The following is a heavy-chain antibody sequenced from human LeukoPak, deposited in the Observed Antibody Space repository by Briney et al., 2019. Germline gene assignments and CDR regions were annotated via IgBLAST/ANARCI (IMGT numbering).Heavy chain of an antibody. CDR1: GFSFSTYW. Sequence: GGSLRLSCAASGFSFSTYWMSWVRQTPEKGLEFVANIDQGGSVRNYMDSLKGRCTISRDDAKKSLYLEINSLRADDTAVYYCARDPESSSFDLWGRGALVTVSS. V-gene: IGHV3-7*01. CDR2: IDQGGSVR. CDR3: ARDPESSSFDL. D-gene: IGHD6-13*01. J-gene: IGHJ4*02.